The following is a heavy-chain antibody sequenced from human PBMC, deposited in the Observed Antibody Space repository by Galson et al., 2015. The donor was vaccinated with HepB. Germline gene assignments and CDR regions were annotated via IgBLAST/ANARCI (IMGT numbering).Heavy chain of an antibody. D-gene: IGHD2-21*02. CDR2: FDPEDGEA. CDR3: ATSVAVTAIRGYYLDF. CDR1: GYTLTELS. Sequence: SVKVSCKVSGYTLTELSLHWVRQAPGKGLEWMGGFDPEDGEAINARKFQGRVTMTEDTSTGTAYMELSSLRSEDTAVYYCATSVAVTAIRGYYLDFWGQGALVTVSS. V-gene: IGHV1-24*01. J-gene: IGHJ4*02.